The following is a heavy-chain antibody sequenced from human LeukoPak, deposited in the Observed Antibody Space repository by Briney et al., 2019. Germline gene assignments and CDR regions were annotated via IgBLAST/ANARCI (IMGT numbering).Heavy chain of an antibody. Sequence: SVKVSCKASGGTFSSYAISWVRQAPGQGLEWMGGIIPIFGTANYAQKFQGRVTITADESTSTAYMELSSLRSEDTAVYYCARGKRITIFGVVTTAVCFDYWGQGTLVTVSS. V-gene: IGHV1-69*13. CDR2: IIPIFGTA. D-gene: IGHD3-3*01. J-gene: IGHJ4*02. CDR1: GGTFSSYA. CDR3: ARGKRITIFGVVTTAVCFDY.